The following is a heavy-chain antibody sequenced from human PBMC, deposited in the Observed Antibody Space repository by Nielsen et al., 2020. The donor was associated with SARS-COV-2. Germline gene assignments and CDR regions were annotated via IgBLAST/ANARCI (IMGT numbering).Heavy chain of an antibody. Sequence: ASVKVSCKASGYTFTSYGISWVRQAPGQGLEWMGWISAYNGNTNYAQKLQGRVTMTTDTSTSTAYMELRSLRSDDTAVYYCARDVSHSSCRIHVIIGCYYYGMDVWGQGTTVTVSS. CDR3: ARDVSHSSCRIHVIIGCYYYGMDV. CDR1: GYTFTSYG. V-gene: IGHV1-18*01. J-gene: IGHJ6*02. D-gene: IGHD6-13*01. CDR2: ISAYNGNT.